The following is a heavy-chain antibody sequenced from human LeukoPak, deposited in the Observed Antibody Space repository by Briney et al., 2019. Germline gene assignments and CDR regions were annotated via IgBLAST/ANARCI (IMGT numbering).Heavy chain of an antibody. D-gene: IGHD1-7*01. CDR3: ARCSDWNYRYYFDY. Sequence: ASVKVSCKASGYTFTGYYMRWVRQAPGQGLEWMGWINPNSGGTNYAQKFQGRVTMTRDTSISTAYMELSRLRSDDTAVYYCARCSDWNYRYYFDYWGQGTLVTVSS. J-gene: IGHJ4*02. CDR1: GYTFTGYY. V-gene: IGHV1-2*02. CDR2: INPNSGGT.